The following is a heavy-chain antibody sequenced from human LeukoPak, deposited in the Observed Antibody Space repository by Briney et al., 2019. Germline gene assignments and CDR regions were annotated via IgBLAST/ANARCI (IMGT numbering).Heavy chain of an antibody. Sequence: KSSETLSLTCIVPGGSISNYYWSWIRQPPGKGLEWIGSIYYSGGTYYNPSLKSRVTISVDTSKNQFSLKLSSVTAADTAVYYCARRLGRPLRIDYWGQGTLVTVSS. CDR3: ARRLGRPLRIDY. D-gene: IGHD6-19*01. CDR2: IYYSGGT. J-gene: IGHJ4*02. V-gene: IGHV4-39*01. CDR1: GGSISNYY.